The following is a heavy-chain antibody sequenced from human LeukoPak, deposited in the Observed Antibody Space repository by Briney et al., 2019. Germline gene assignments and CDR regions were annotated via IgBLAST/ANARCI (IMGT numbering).Heavy chain of an antibody. D-gene: IGHD5-24*01. CDR3: VKDGGMATIFDF. CDR1: GFTFSTSA. V-gene: IGHV3-64D*09. CDR2: ITYNGGST. J-gene: IGHJ4*02. Sequence: GGSLRLSCSASGFTFSTSAMHWVRQAPGKGLEYVSFITYNGGSTYNADSVMGRFTISRDNSRNTLYLQMSSLRAEDTAVYHCVKDGGMATIFDFWGQGTLVTVSS.